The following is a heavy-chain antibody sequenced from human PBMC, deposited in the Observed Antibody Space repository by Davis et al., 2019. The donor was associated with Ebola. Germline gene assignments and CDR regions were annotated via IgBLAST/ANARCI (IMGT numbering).Heavy chain of an antibody. D-gene: IGHD3-22*01. J-gene: IGHJ5*02. Sequence: MPSETLSLTCAVSGGSISSGGYSWSWIRQPPGKGLEWIGYIYHSGSTYYNPSLKSRVTISVDRSKNQFSLKLSSVTAADTAVYYCARQEPTYYYDSSGYYSFPDWFDPWGQGTLVTVSS. V-gene: IGHV4-30-2*01. CDR3: ARQEPTYYYDSSGYYSFPDWFDP. CDR2: IYHSGST. CDR1: GGSISSGGYS.